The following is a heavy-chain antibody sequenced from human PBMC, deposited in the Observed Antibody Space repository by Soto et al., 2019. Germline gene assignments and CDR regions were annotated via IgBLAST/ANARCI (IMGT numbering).Heavy chain of an antibody. D-gene: IGHD6-19*01. CDR1: GFTFSSYA. CDR2: ISGSGGTT. Sequence: GGSLRLSCAASGFTFSSYAMSWVRQAPGKGLEWVSAISGSGGTTYYADSVKGRFTISRDNSNNRLYLRMNSLRAEDTAVYYCAKDQSGLAVSGTRGYFDYWGQGTLVTVSS. CDR3: AKDQSGLAVSGTRGYFDY. V-gene: IGHV3-23*01. J-gene: IGHJ4*02.